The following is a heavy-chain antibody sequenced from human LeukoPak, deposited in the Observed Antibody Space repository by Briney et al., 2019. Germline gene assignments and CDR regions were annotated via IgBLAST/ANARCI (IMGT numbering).Heavy chain of an antibody. CDR2: IYYSGSP. V-gene: IGHV4-59*01. D-gene: IGHD3-22*01. J-gene: IGHJ4*02. CDR3: ARYYYDASGYYYLDY. Sequence: SETLSLTCTVSGGSISSYYWSWIRQPPGKGLEWIGYIYYSGSPNYNPSLKSRVTISVDTSKNQFSLKLSSVAAADTAVYYCARYYYDASGYYYLDYWGQGTLVTVSS. CDR1: GGSISSYY.